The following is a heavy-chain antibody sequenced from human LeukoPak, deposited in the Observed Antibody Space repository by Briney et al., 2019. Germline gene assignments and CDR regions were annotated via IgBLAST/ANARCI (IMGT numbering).Heavy chain of an antibody. CDR2: ISYDGSNK. Sequence: PGGSLRLSCAASGFTFSSYSMHWVRQAPGKGLEWVAVISYDGSNKYYADSVKGRFTISRDNSKNTLYLQMNSLRAEDTAVYYRAKDRRTTVTTSYLDYWGQGTLVTVSS. CDR3: AKDRRTTVTTSYLDY. V-gene: IGHV3-30*18. CDR1: GFTFSSYS. D-gene: IGHD4-11*01. J-gene: IGHJ4*02.